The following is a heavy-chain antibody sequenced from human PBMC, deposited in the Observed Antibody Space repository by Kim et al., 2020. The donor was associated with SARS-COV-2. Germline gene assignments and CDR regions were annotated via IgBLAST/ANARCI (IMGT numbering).Heavy chain of an antibody. D-gene: IGHD2-2*02. J-gene: IGHJ6*02. CDR2: IHQSGTI. CDR1: GGSFSGYY. V-gene: IGHV4-34*01. Sequence: GSLRLSCAVYGGSFSGYYWSWIRQPPGKGLEWIGKIHQSGTINYNPSLKSRVTISIDTSKNQFSLKLSSVTAADTGFYYCARGRAGVVPAPILGIGPHYDYFIMDVWGHGTTVTVSS. CDR3: ARGRAGVVPAPILGIGPHYDYFIMDV.